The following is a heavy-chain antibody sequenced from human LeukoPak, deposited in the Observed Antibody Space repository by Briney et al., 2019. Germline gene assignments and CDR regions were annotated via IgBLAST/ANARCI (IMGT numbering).Heavy chain of an antibody. Sequence: PGGSLTLSCAASGFTFRNQELTWLRQPPGKGLEWICYINSNRRTIYYADSVKGRFTISRDHTMKSVYLQLNSLRVEDSGFYYCARGSYSGFDLYFDKWGTGTLVAVSS. J-gene: IGHJ4*02. CDR1: GFTFRNQE. V-gene: IGHV3-48*03. CDR3: ARGSYSGFDLYFDK. D-gene: IGHD5-12*01. CDR2: INSNRRTI.